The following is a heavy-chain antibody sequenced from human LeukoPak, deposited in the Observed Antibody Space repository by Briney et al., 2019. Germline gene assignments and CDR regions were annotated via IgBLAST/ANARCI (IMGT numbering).Heavy chain of an antibody. D-gene: IGHD2-2*01. CDR3: AKDKPICSSTSCYFDY. CDR2: ISSSGSTI. Sequence: GGSLRLSCAASGFTFSDYYMSWIRQAPGKGLEWVSYISSSGSTIYYADSVKGRFTISRDNAKNSLYLQMNSLRAEDTAVYYCAKDKPICSSTSCYFDYWGQGTLVTVSS. V-gene: IGHV3-11*01. CDR1: GFTFSDYY. J-gene: IGHJ4*02.